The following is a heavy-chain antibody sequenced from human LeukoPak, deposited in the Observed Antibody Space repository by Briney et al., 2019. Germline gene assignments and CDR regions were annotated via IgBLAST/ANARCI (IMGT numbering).Heavy chain of an antibody. CDR2: INPNSGGT. V-gene: IGHV1-2*02. CDR3: ARESVWGSYRYIVY. CDR1: GYTFTGYY. J-gene: IGHJ4*02. D-gene: IGHD3-16*02. Sequence: VASVKVSCKASGYTFTGYYMHWVRQAPGQGLEWMGWINPNSGGTNYAQKFQGRVTMTRDTSISTAYMELSRLRSDDTAVYYCARESVWGSYRYIVYWGQGTLVTVSS.